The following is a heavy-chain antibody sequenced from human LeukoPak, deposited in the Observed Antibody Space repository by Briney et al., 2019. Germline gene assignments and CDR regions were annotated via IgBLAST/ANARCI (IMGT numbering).Heavy chain of an antibody. Sequence: GGSLRLSCAVSGXTFSSYEMNWVRQAPGKGLEWVSYISSSGSIKYYADSVKGRFTISRDNAKNSLYLEMNSLRAEDTAVYYCARVPSYTSSFYWGQGTQVTVSS. CDR2: ISSSGSIK. CDR1: GXTFSSYE. V-gene: IGHV3-48*03. J-gene: IGHJ4*02. D-gene: IGHD6-13*01. CDR3: ARVPSYTSSFY.